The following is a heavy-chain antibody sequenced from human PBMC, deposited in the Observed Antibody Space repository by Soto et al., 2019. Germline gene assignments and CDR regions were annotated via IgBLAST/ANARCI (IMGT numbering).Heavy chain of an antibody. J-gene: IGHJ4*02. CDR2: IYYSGST. D-gene: IGHD6-19*01. CDR3: AREVAGYFDY. Sequence: PSEPLPLTCTVAGGSISSYYWSWIRQPPGKGLEWIGYIYYSGSTNYNPSLKSRVTISVDTSKNQFSLKLSSVTAADTAVYYCAREVAGYFDYWGQGTLVTVSS. CDR1: GGSISSYY. V-gene: IGHV4-59*01.